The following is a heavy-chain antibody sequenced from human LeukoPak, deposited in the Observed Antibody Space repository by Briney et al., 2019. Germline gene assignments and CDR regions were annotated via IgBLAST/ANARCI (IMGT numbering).Heavy chain of an antibody. CDR2: IRYDGSNK. J-gene: IGHJ6*03. D-gene: IGHD5-18*01. CDR3: AKDPGLIKSRVELWYYLTSYYYYYMDV. CDR1: GFTFSSYG. Sequence: GGSLRLSCAASGFTFSSYGMHWVRQAPGKGLEWVAFIRYDGSNKYYADSVKGRFTISRDNSKNTLYLQMNSLRAEDTAVYYCAKDPGLIKSRVELWYYLTSYYYYYMDVWGKGTTVTISS. V-gene: IGHV3-30*02.